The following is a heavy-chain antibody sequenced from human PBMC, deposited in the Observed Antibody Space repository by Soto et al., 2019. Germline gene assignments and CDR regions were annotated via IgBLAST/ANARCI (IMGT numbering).Heavy chain of an antibody. CDR2: IIPILGIA. V-gene: IGHV1-69*02. CDR3: AIRRGNSYYYIDV. Sequence: SVKVSCKASGGTFSSYTISWVRQAPGQGLEWMGRIIPILGIANYAQKFQGRVTITADKSTSTAYMELSSLRSEDTAVYYCAIRRGNSYYYIDVWGKGTTVTVS. D-gene: IGHD3-3*02. CDR1: GGTFSSYT. J-gene: IGHJ6*03.